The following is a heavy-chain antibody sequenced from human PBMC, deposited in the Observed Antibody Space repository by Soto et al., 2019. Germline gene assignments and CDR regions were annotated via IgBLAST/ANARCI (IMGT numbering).Heavy chain of an antibody. Sequence: SETLSLTCAVYGGSFSGYYWSWIRQPPGKGLEWIGEINHSGSTNYNPSLKSRVTISVDTSKNQFSLKLSSVTAADTAVYYCARGSGYYEISRLGYFDYWGQGTLVTVSS. CDR2: INHSGST. D-gene: IGHD3-22*01. CDR1: GGSFSGYY. V-gene: IGHV4-34*01. J-gene: IGHJ4*02. CDR3: ARGSGYYEISRLGYFDY.